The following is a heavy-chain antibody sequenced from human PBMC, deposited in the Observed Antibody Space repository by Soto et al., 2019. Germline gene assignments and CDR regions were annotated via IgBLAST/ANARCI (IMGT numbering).Heavy chain of an antibody. CDR2: TRNKANSYTT. J-gene: IGHJ6*02. V-gene: IGHV3-72*01. Sequence: GGSLRLSCAASGFTFSDHYMDWVRQAPGKGLEWVGRTRNKANSYTTEYAASVKGRFTISRDDSKNSLYLQMNSLKTEDTAVYYCAREPYCTNGVCYKGYGMDVWGQGTTVTVSS. CDR1: GFTFSDHY. CDR3: AREPYCTNGVCYKGYGMDV. D-gene: IGHD2-8*01.